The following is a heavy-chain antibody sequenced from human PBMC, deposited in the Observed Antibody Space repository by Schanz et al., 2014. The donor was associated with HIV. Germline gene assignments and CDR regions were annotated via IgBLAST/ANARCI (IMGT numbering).Heavy chain of an antibody. CDR3: ARVGRAYYYDSSGGIDY. Sequence: QVQLVQSGAEVKKPGASVKVSCKASGYTFTGYYMHWVRQAPGHGLEWMGWINPNSGGTKYAQKFQGRVTMTRDTSISTAYMELSRLRSDDTAVYYCARVGRAYYYDSSGGIDYWGQGTLVTVSS. CDR1: GYTFTGYY. V-gene: IGHV1-2*02. CDR2: INPNSGGT. D-gene: IGHD3-22*01. J-gene: IGHJ4*02.